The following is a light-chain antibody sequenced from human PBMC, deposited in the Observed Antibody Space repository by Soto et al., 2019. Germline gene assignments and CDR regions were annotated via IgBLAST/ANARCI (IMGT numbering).Light chain of an antibody. CDR1: SSDVGGYDY. J-gene: IGLJ1*01. Sequence: QSALTQPPSASGSPGQSVTISCTGTSSDVGGYDYVSWYQQHPGKAPKLMIYDVTKRPSGVRDRFSASKSGNTASLTISGLQAEDEADYYCCSYAGSYTYVFGTGTKLTVL. V-gene: IGLV2-11*01. CDR3: CSYAGSYTYV. CDR2: DVT.